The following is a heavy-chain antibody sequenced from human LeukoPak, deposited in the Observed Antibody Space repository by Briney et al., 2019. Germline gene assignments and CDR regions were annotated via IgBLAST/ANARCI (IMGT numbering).Heavy chain of an antibody. V-gene: IGHV3-23*01. J-gene: IGHJ4*02. D-gene: IGHD3-10*01. Sequence: GGSLRLSCAASGFTFSSYAMSWVRQAPGKGLEWVSAISGSGGSTYYADSVKGRFTISRDNSKNTLFLQINSLRAEDTAVYYCAKAYYGSGSYDYWGQGTLVTVSS. CDR1: GFTFSSYA. CDR3: AKAYYGSGSYDY. CDR2: ISGSGGST.